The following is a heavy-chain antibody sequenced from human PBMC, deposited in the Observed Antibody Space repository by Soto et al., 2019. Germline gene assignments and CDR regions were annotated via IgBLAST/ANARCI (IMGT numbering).Heavy chain of an antibody. J-gene: IGHJ6*02. CDR2: TYYRSEWSY. V-gene: IGHV6-1*01. Sequence: SQTLSLTCAISGDSVSSTRAAWNWIRQSPSRGLEWLGRTYYRSEWSYDYAVSVKSRITINADTSKNQFSLQLNSVTPDDTAVYYCARAAFRGYYNDGLDVWGQGTTVTVSS. CDR1: GDSVSSTRAA. D-gene: IGHD3-10*01. CDR3: ARAAFRGYYNDGLDV.